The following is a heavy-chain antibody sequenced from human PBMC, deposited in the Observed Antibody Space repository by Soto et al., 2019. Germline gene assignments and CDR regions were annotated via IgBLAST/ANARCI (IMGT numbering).Heavy chain of an antibody. J-gene: IGHJ4*02. D-gene: IGHD2-21*02. CDR2: ISDSGDSR. CDR1: GFTFSSYA. CDR3: ATIFRYGDPEY. V-gene: IGHV3-23*01. Sequence: EVQLLESGGGLVQPGGSLRLSCATSGFTFSSYAMSWVRQAPVKGLEWVSGISDSGDSRYDADSVKGRFTISRDNSKSTLYLQMNSLRAEDMAVYYCATIFRYGDPEYWGQGVLVTVSS.